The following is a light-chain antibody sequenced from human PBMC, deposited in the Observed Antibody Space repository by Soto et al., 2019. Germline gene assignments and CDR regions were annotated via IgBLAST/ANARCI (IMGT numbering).Light chain of an antibody. J-gene: IGKJ4*01. CDR2: DAS. CDR3: QHYDASAPLT. Sequence: ELVVTDSAASLSVSQGEGATISCRASQDVGSLVAWFQQKFGQPPRLLIYDASKRATGIPARFSGSGSATDFTLTITRLEPEDLAVYYCQHYDASAPLTFGGRTNVDTK. V-gene: IGKV3-11*01. CDR1: QDVGSL.